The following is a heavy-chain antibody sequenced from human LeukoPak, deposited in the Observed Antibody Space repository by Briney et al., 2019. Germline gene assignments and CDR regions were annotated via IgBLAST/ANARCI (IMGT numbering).Heavy chain of an antibody. V-gene: IGHV3-30*03. D-gene: IGHD2-8*01. J-gene: IGHJ4*02. CDR3: TRDVWGDRDNYFDC. CDR1: GFTFSRYG. CDR2: ISYDGSNK. Sequence: TGRSLRLSCAASGFTFSRYGMHWVRQAPGKGLEWVAVISYDGSNKYYADSVKGRFTISRDNSKNTLYLQMNNLRAEDTAVYYCTRDVWGDRDNYFDCWGQGTLVTVSS.